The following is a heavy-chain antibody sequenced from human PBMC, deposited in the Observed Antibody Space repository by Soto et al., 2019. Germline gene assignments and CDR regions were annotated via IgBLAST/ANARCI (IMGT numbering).Heavy chain of an antibody. Sequence: QVQLVESGGDVVRPGGSLRLSCAASGFTFSDFGMHWVRQTPGKGLEWVALIWHDGGEKNYADSVKGRFTISRDNSMNTLFLQMNSLRAADAGVYYCTKAIAVGGYPFDFWGHGPPVTVSS. D-gene: IGHD6-19*01. CDR3: TKAIAVGGYPFDF. CDR2: IWHDGGEK. V-gene: IGHV3-33*02. J-gene: IGHJ4*01. CDR1: GFTFSDFG.